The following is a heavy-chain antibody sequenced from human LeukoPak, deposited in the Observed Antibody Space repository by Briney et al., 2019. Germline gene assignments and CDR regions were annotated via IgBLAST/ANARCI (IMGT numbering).Heavy chain of an antibody. V-gene: IGHV3-11*04. CDR3: ARGPIPDY. J-gene: IGHJ4*02. CDR2: IGGSGTDI. CDR1: GFTFSDPY. D-gene: IGHD2-2*02. Sequence: GGSLRLSCEASGFTFSDPYMSWIRQAPGKGLECLSYIGGSGTDINYADSVRGRFTISRDNAKNLLYLQMNSLRAEGTAVYYCARGPIPDYWGQGTLVTVSS.